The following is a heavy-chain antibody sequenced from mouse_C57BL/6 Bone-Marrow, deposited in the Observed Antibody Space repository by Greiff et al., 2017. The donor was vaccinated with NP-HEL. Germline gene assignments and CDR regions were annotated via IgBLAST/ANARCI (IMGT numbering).Heavy chain of an antibody. CDR1: GFTFSSYG. CDR3: ARDGSSYNY. D-gene: IGHD1-1*01. Sequence: EVNVVESGGDLVKPGGSLKLSCAASGFTFSSYGMSWVRQTPDKRLEWVATLSSGGSYTYYPDSVKGRFTISRDNAKNTLYLQMSSLKSEDTAMYYCARDGSSYNYGGQGTTLTVSS. J-gene: IGHJ2*01. V-gene: IGHV5-6*01. CDR2: LSSGGSYT.